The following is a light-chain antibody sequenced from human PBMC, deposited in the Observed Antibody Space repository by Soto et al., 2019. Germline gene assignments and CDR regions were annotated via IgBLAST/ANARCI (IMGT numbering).Light chain of an antibody. V-gene: IGLV1-51*01. Sequence: QSVLTQPPSVSAAPGQKVTISCSGSSSNIGGNSVSWYQQLPGTAPKLLIYDDDKRPSGIPDQFSGSKSGTSATLGITGFQTGDEADYYCGSWDSSLSAYVFGTGPRSPS. J-gene: IGLJ1*01. CDR3: GSWDSSLSAYV. CDR1: SSNIGGNS. CDR2: DDD.